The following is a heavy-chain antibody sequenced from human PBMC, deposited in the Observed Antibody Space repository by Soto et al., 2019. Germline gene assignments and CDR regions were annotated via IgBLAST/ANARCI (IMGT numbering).Heavy chain of an antibody. CDR1: GFTFSSYA. CDR2: VSGSGGST. CDR3: AARVVPAAMDYYYYGMDV. D-gene: IGHD2-2*01. J-gene: IGHJ6*02. V-gene: IGHV3-23*01. Sequence: PGGSLRLSCAASGFTFSSYAMSWGRQAPGKGLEWVSAVSGSGGSTYYADSVKGRFTISRDNSKNTLYLQMNSLRAEDTAVYYCAARVVPAAMDYYYYGMDVWGQGTTVTVSS.